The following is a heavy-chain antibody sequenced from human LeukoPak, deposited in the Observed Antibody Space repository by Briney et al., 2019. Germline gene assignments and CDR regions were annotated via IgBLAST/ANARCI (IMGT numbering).Heavy chain of an antibody. CDR3: ARDWHSSGYYDY. D-gene: IGHD3-22*01. Sequence: PSETLSLTCTVSGDSISSYYWSWIRQPAGKGLEWIGRIYTSGRTNYNPSLKSRVTMSEDTSKNQFSLKLSSVTAADTAVYYCARDWHSSGYYDYWGQGTLVTVSS. CDR2: IYTSGRT. J-gene: IGHJ4*02. CDR1: GDSISSYY. V-gene: IGHV4-4*07.